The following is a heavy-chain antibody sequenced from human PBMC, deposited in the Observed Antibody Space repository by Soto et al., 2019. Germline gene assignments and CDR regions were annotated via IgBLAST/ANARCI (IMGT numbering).Heavy chain of an antibody. Sequence: PGGSLRLSCAASGFTVSSNYMSWVRQAPGKGLEWVSVIYSGGSTYYADSVKGRFTISRDNSRNTVYLQMSSPRVDDTAVYYCARVGRDLTVDPRYFDWTYYWGQGTLVTVSS. CDR1: GFTVSSNY. J-gene: IGHJ4*02. CDR3: ARVGRDLTVDPRYFDWTYY. D-gene: IGHD3-9*01. V-gene: IGHV3-53*05. CDR2: IYSGGST.